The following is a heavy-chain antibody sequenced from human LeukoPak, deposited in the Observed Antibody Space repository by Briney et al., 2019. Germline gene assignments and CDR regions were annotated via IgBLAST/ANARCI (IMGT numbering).Heavy chain of an antibody. CDR2: IYYSGHT. CDR3: ARHGLTSGSYSRFDY. Sequence: SETLSLTCTVSGGSISSSNSYWGWIRQPPGKGLEWIGSIYYSGHTHYNASLKSRLTISVDTSKNQFSLKLSSVAAADTAVYYCARHGLTSGSYSRFDYWGQGTLVTVSS. D-gene: IGHD1-26*01. CDR1: GGSISSSNSY. V-gene: IGHV4-39*01. J-gene: IGHJ4*02.